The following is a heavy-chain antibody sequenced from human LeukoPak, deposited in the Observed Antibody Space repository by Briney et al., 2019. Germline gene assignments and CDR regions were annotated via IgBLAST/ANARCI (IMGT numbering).Heavy chain of an antibody. CDR1: GFTFSSSA. CDR3: ASARGSNYGSLGD. D-gene: IGHD5-18*01. Sequence: GGSLRLSCAASGFTFSSSAMTWVRQALGKGLEWLSTISTSGGTTYYADSVKGRFTISRDNSKNTLYLQMNSLRAEDTAVYYCASARGSNYGSLGDWGQGTLVTVSS. CDR2: ISTSGGTT. J-gene: IGHJ4*02. V-gene: IGHV3-23*01.